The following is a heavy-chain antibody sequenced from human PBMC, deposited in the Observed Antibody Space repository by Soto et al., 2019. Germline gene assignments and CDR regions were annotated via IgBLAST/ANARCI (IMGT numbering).Heavy chain of an antibody. J-gene: IGHJ6*02. V-gene: IGHV3-74*01. Sequence: PGGSLRLSCAASGFAFSTYWSHWVRQAPGKGLLWVARIKFDGSSTYSADSVKGRFTISRDDAKNTLYLQMNGLRVDDTAVYYCARGAKNIYAMDVWGQGTTVTVSS. CDR2: IKFDGSST. CDR3: ARGAKNIYAMDV. CDR1: GFAFSTYW.